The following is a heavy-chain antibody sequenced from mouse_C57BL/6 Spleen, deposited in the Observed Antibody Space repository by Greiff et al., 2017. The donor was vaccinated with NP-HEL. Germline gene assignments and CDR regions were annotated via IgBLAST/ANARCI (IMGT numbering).Heavy chain of an antibody. V-gene: IGHV1-42*01. CDR3: ASRGQLRFYAMDY. Sequence: EVQLQQSGPELVKPGASVKISCKASGYSFTGYYMNWVKQSPEKSLEWIGEINPSTGGTTYNQKFKAKATLTVDKSSSTAYMQLKSLTSEDSAVYYCASRGQLRFYAMDYWGQGTSVTVSS. D-gene: IGHD3-2*02. CDR2: INPSTGGT. CDR1: GYSFTGYY. J-gene: IGHJ4*01.